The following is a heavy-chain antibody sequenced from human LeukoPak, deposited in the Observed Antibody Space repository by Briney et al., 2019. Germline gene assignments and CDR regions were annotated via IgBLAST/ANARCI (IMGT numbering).Heavy chain of an antibody. CDR2: INPNSGGT. CDR3: ARGYCSGGTCYLVENWLDP. Sequence: GASVKVSCKASGYTFTGYCMHWVRQAPGQGLEWMGRINPNSGGTNYAQKFQGRVTMTRDTSISTAYMELSRLRSDDTAVYYCARGYCSGGTCYLVENWLDPWGQGTLVTVSS. V-gene: IGHV1-2*06. D-gene: IGHD2-15*01. J-gene: IGHJ5*02. CDR1: GYTFTGYC.